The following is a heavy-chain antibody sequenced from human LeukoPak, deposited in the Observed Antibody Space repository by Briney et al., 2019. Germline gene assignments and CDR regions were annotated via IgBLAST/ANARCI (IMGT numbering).Heavy chain of an antibody. CDR3: ASAVVSSTTRFDY. D-gene: IGHD6-19*01. CDR2: INHSGST. V-gene: IGHV4-34*01. Sequence: PSGTLSLTCAVYGGSFSGYYWSWIRQPPGKGLEWIEEINHSGSTNYNPSLKSRVTISVDTSKNQFSLKLSSVTAADTAVYYCASAVVSSTTRFDYWGQGTLVTVSS. J-gene: IGHJ4*02. CDR1: GGSFSGYY.